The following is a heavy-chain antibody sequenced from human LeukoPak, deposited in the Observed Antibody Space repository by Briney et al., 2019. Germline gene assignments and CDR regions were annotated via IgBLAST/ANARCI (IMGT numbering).Heavy chain of an antibody. CDR3: AREPYSSGYSRYYYMDV. J-gene: IGHJ6*03. D-gene: IGHD6-19*01. V-gene: IGHV3-48*01. Sequence: PGGSLRLSCEVSGFTFSSYSMHWVRQAPGKGLEWVSYISSSSSTIFYADSVKGRLTISRDNAKNSLYLQMNSLRAEDTAVYYCAREPYSSGYSRYYYMDVWGKGTTVTVSS. CDR2: ISSSSSTI. CDR1: GFTFSSYS.